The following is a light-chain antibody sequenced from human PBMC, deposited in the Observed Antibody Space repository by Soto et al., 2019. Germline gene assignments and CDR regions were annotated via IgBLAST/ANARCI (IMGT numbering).Light chain of an antibody. J-gene: IGKJ1*01. CDR1: QTISSW. CDR2: KAS. CDR3: QHYNSYSEA. Sequence: DIQMTQSPSTLSGSVGDRVTITCRASQTISSWLAWYQQKPGKAPKLLIYKASTLKSGVPSRFSGSVSGTEFTLTISSLQPDDFATYYCQHYNSYSEAFGQGTKVEL. V-gene: IGKV1-5*03.